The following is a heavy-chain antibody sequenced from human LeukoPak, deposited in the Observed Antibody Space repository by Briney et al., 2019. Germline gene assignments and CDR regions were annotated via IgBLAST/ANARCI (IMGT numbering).Heavy chain of an antibody. D-gene: IGHD3-22*01. V-gene: IGHV3-23*01. CDR1: GFTFSNYA. Sequence: GGSLRLSCAASGFTFSNYAMNWVRQAPGKGLEWVSGISGSGISTYYADSVKGRFTISRDNSKNTLYLQMNSLRVEDTAVYYCAKSWNYYDSSGDDALDIWGQGTMVTVSS. CDR2: ISGSGIST. J-gene: IGHJ3*02. CDR3: AKSWNYYDSSGDDALDI.